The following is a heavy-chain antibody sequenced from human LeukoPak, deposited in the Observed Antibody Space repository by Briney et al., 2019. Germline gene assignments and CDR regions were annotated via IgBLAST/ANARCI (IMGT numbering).Heavy chain of an antibody. D-gene: IGHD2-2*01. CDR3: AKDRSHYCSSTSCYPIDY. Sequence: GGSLRLSCAASGFTFRSYGMTWVRQAPGKGLEWVSAISGSGGSTYYADSVKGRFTISRDNSKNTLYLQMNSLRAEDTAVYYCAKDRSHYCSSTSCYPIDYWGQGTLVTVSS. J-gene: IGHJ4*02. CDR2: ISGSGGST. V-gene: IGHV3-23*01. CDR1: GFTFRSYG.